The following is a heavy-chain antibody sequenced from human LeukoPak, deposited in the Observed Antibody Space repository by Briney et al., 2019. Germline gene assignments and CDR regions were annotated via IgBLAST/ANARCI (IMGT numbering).Heavy chain of an antibody. V-gene: IGHV4-61*02. CDR1: GGSISSGNYY. Sequence: PSETLSLTCTVSGGSISSGNYYWSWIRQPAGKGLEWIGLIYISGSTNYNPSLKSRVTIPVDTSKNQFSLKLSSVTAADTAVYYCARAGYFYYMDVWGKGTTVTVSS. CDR3: ARAGYFYYMDV. J-gene: IGHJ6*03. CDR2: IYISGST.